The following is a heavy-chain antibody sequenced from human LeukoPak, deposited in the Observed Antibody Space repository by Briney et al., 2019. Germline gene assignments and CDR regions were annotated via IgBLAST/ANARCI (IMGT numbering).Heavy chain of an antibody. J-gene: IGHJ3*02. V-gene: IGHV4-59*11. CDR1: GGSISSHY. CDR2: IYYSGST. Sequence: PSETLSLTCTVSGGSISSHYWSWIRQPPGKGLEWIGYIYYSGSTNYNPSLKSRVTISVDTSKNQFSLKLSSVTAADTAVYYCARDDNHYYHSNAFDIWGQGTMVTVSS. D-gene: IGHD3-22*01. CDR3: ARDDNHYYHSNAFDI.